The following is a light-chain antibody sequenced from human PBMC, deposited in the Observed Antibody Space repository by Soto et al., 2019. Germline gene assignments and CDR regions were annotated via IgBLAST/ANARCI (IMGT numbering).Light chain of an antibody. CDR2: DTS. CDR1: QTVSSK. V-gene: IGKV3-11*01. CDR3: QQRSNWPPIT. Sequence: EIVLTQSPATLSSSPGERATLSCSASQTVSSKLAWYQHKPGQAPRLLIYDTSNRATGIPARFSGSGSGTDFTLTISSLEPEDFAVYYCQQRSNWPPITFGQGTRLEIK. J-gene: IGKJ5*01.